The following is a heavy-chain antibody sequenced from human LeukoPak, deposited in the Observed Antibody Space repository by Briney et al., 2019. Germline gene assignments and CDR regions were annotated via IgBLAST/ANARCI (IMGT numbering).Heavy chain of an antibody. CDR3: ASEEGGRAAPASSSFDP. CDR2: IHPSGGST. Sequence: GASVKVSCKASGYTFTSYYIHWVRQAPGQGLEWMGIIHPSGGSTSYAQKFLGRVTLTRDTSMSIVYMELSSLRSEDTAMYYCASEEGGRAAPASSSFDPWGQGTLVTVSS. CDR1: GYTFTSYY. J-gene: IGHJ5*02. V-gene: IGHV1-46*01. D-gene: IGHD3-16*01.